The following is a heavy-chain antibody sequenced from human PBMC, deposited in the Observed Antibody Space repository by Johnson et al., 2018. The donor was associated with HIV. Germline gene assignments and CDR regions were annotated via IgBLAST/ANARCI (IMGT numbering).Heavy chain of an antibody. CDR3: VRGGTAYWDRVSAFDI. J-gene: IGHJ3*02. D-gene: IGHD2-8*02. Sequence: QVQLVESGGGLVQPGGSLRLSCVASGFTFSYYYMSWFRQAPGKGLEWVSYISSSGSTIYYADSVKGRFTLSRDNGMNSLYMQMNSLRAEDTAVYYCVRGGTAYWDRVSAFDIWGQGTMVTVSS. CDR2: ISSSGSTI. CDR1: GFTFSYYY. V-gene: IGHV3-11*04.